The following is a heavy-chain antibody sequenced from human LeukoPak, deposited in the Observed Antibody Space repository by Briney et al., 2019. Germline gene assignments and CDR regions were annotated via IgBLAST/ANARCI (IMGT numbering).Heavy chain of an antibody. D-gene: IGHD2/OR15-2a*01. Sequence: ASVKVSCKASGYTFTDYYMHWVRQAPGRGLEWMGWINPNSGGTNYAQTFQGRVTMTRDTSISTAYMELSRLRSDDTAVYYCARDLSLDVFDIWGQGTMVTVSS. CDR3: ARDLSLDVFDI. CDR2: INPNSGGT. V-gene: IGHV1-2*02. J-gene: IGHJ3*02. CDR1: GYTFTDYY.